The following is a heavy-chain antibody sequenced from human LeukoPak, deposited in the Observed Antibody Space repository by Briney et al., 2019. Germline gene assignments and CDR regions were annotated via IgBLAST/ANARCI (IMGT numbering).Heavy chain of an antibody. D-gene: IGHD2-2*01. CDR3: ARDGVVVPAAPPYYFDY. CDR2: INPNSGGT. V-gene: IGHV1-2*02. J-gene: IGHJ4*02. CDR1: GYTFTGYY. Sequence: GASVKVSCKASGYTFTGYYMHWVRQAPGQGLEWMGWINPNSGGTNYAQKFQGRVTMTRDTSTSTVYMELSSLRSEDTAVYYCARDGVVVPAAPPYYFDYWGQGTLVTVSS.